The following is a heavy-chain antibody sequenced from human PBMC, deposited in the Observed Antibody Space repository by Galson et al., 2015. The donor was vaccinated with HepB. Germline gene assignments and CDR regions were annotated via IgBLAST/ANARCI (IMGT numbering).Heavy chain of an antibody. CDR2: IYYTGST. CDR1: GGSISSGDYY. D-gene: IGHD6-13*01. Sequence: TLSLTCTVSGGSISSGDYYWTWIRQHPGKGLEWIGYIYYTGSTDYNPSLKSRLTISIDTSKNQFSLKLSSVTAADTAVYLCARAKVGGAVAGPFDYWGQGTLVTVSS. V-gene: IGHV4-31*03. J-gene: IGHJ4*02. CDR3: ARAKVGGAVAGPFDY.